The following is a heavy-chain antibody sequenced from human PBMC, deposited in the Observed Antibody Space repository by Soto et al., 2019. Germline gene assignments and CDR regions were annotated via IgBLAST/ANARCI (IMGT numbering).Heavy chain of an antibody. CDR3: ARELERVFDY. V-gene: IGHV3-23*01. CDR2: ISSSGGST. CDR1: GFTFSSYA. J-gene: IGHJ4*02. D-gene: IGHD1-1*01. Sequence: GGSLRLSCAASGFTFSSYAMSWVRQAPGKGLEWVSTISSSGGSTHYADSVKGRFTISRDNSKNTLYLQMNSLRIEDTAVYYCARELERVFDYWGQGTLVTVS.